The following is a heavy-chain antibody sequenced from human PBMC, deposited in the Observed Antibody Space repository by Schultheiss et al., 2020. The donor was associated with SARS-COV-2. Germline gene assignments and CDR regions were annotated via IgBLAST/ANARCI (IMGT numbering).Heavy chain of an antibody. D-gene: IGHD3-3*01. CDR3: ASGVYRFLEWQERDY. J-gene: IGHJ4*02. V-gene: IGHV4-34*01. Sequence: SETLSLTCAVYGESFNGFSWTWIRQSPGKGLEWIGQVSHSGGTHYSPSLKRRVTISVDTSKHQFSLRLRSATAADTAVYYCASGVYRFLEWQERDYWGQGTLVTVSS. CDR1: GESFNGFS. CDR2: VSHSGGT.